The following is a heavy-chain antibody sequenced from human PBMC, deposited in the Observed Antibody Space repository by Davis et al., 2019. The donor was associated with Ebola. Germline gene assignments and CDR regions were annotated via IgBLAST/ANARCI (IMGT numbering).Heavy chain of an antibody. V-gene: IGHV4-39*07. CDR2: IYYSGST. CDR1: GGSISSSSYY. J-gene: IGHJ6*02. Sequence: SETLSLTCTVSGGSISSSSYYWGWIRQPPGKGLEWIGSIYYSGSTYYNPSLKSRVTISVDTSKNQFSLKLSSVTAADTAVYYCAREGTVTTKGYYGMDVWGQGTTVTVSS. D-gene: IGHD4-11*01. CDR3: AREGTVTTKGYYGMDV.